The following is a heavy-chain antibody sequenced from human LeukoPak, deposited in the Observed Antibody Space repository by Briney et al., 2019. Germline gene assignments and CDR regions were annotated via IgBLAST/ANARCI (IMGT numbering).Heavy chain of an antibody. J-gene: IGHJ4*02. CDR2: ISSSSSQI. V-gene: IGHV3-21*01. Sequence: PGGSLRLSCAASGFTFSDYSMSWVRQAPGKGLEWVSFISSSSSQIYYADSVKGRFTISRDNAKNSLYLQMNSLRAEDTAVYYCVRDDSGGYWGQGTLVTVSS. CDR1: GFTFSDYS. CDR3: VRDDSGGY. D-gene: IGHD2-21*01.